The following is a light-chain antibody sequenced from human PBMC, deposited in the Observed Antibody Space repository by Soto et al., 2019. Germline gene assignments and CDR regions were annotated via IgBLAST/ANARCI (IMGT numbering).Light chain of an antibody. CDR3: QQYYNLPRT. Sequence: DIQLTQSPSSLSASVGDTVTITCQASQDINNYLVWYQQKPGKAPKFLIFDASILETGVPSRCRGSGSGTDFTFTISSLQPEDIATYYCQQYYNLPRTFGQGATVE. J-gene: IGKJ1*01. CDR2: DAS. V-gene: IGKV1-33*01. CDR1: QDINNY.